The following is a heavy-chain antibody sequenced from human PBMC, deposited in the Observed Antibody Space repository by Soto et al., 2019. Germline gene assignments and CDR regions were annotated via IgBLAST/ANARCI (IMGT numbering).Heavy chain of an antibody. CDR3: ARDQYYYGSGSYFYYYYGMDV. CDR1: GYTFTGYY. J-gene: IGHJ6*02. Sequence: ASVKVSCKASGYTFTGYYMHWVRQAPGQGLEWMGWINPNSGGTNYAQKFQGRVTMTRDTSISTAYMELSRLRSDDTAVYYCARDQYYYGSGSYFYYYYGMDVWGQGTMVTVSS. CDR2: INPNSGGT. V-gene: IGHV1-2*02. D-gene: IGHD3-10*01.